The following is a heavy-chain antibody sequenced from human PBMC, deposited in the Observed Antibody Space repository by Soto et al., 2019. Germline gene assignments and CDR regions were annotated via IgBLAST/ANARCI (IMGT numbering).Heavy chain of an antibody. D-gene: IGHD2-15*01. CDR2: INPSSGGT. CDR1: GFTFTDYY. V-gene: IGHV1-2*02. CDR3: VGGKFRGS. J-gene: IGHJ4*02. Sequence: QVQLVQSGAEVKKPGASGKVSCEASGFTFTDYYIHWVRQSPGQGLEWTGWINPSSGGTKCAQQFRGRVTMTRDTSITAAYIEVSGLTADDTDVYYCVGGKFRGSWGEGALVTVSS.